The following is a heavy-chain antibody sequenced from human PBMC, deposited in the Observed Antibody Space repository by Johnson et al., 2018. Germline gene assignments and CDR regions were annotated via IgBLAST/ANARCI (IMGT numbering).Heavy chain of an antibody. Sequence: QVQLVESGGGVVQPGRSLRISCTASGFSFSVYGMHWVRQAPGKGLEWVAVIGHDGSSTAYADSVKGRFTVSRDNDKNTLFLQMDSLRAEDTAIYYCARDLRISAFDYWGQGTLVTVSA. D-gene: IGHD1-26*01. CDR1: GFSFSVYG. CDR3: ARDLRISAFDY. V-gene: IGHV3-33*01. J-gene: IGHJ4*02. CDR2: IGHDGSST.